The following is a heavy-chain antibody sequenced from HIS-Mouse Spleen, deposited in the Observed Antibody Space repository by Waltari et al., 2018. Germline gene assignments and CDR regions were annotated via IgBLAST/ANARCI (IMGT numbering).Heavy chain of an antibody. CDR2: ISWNSGSI. Sequence: EVQLVESGGGLVQTGRSLRLSCAASGFTFDDYAIPWVRQAPGKGLEWVSGISWNSGSIGYADSVKGRFTISRDNAKNSLYLQMNSLRAEDTALYYCAKSIALGFDYWGQGTLVTVSS. D-gene: IGHD3-16*01. J-gene: IGHJ4*02. CDR3: AKSIALGFDY. CDR1: GFTFDDYA. V-gene: IGHV3-9*01.